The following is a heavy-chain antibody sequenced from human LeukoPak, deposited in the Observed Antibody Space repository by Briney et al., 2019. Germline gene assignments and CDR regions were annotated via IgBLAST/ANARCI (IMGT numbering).Heavy chain of an antibody. J-gene: IGHJ4*02. V-gene: IGHV4-39*01. Sequence: SETLSLTCTVSGGSISSSSYYWGWIRQPPGKGLEWVGSIYYSGSTYYNPSLKSRVTISVDTSKNQFSLKLSSVAAADTAVYYCARRYCSSTSCYLDYWGQGTLVTVSS. CDR2: IYYSGST. CDR1: GGSISSSSYY. D-gene: IGHD2-2*01. CDR3: ARRYCSSTSCYLDY.